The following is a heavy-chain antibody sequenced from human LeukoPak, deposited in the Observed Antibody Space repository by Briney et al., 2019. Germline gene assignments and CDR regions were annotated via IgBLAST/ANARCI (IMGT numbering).Heavy chain of an antibody. D-gene: IGHD3-9*01. Sequence: GGTLRLSCVASGFTFSTYGMSWVRQAPGKGLEWVSAISGSGGSTYYADSVKGRFTISRDSSKNTLFLQMNSLRAEDTAVYYCAKGRYYNILTGYYVRGGLDYWGQGTLVTVSS. CDR1: GFTFSTYG. V-gene: IGHV3-23*01. CDR3: AKGRYYNILTGYYVRGGLDY. J-gene: IGHJ4*02. CDR2: ISGSGGST.